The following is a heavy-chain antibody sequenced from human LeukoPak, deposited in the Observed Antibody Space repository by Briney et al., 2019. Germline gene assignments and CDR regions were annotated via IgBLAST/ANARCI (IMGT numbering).Heavy chain of an antibody. J-gene: IGHJ4*02. Sequence: SVKVSCKASGGTFSSYAISWVRQAPGQGLEWMGGIIPIFGTANYAQNFQGRVTITADESTSTAYMELSSLRSEDTAVYYCAKRDSYTPIGSFDYWGQGTLVTVSS. V-gene: IGHV1-69*13. CDR1: GGTFSSYA. CDR2: IIPIFGTA. D-gene: IGHD5-24*01. CDR3: AKRDSYTPIGSFDY.